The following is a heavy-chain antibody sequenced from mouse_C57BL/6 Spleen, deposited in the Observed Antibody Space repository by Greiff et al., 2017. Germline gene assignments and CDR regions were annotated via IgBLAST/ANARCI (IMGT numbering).Heavy chain of an antibody. D-gene: IGHD3-1*01. V-gene: IGHV1-74*01. J-gene: IGHJ4*01. CDR2: IHPSDSDT. CDR3: AIGAPSPNAMDY. CDR1: GYTFTSYW. Sequence: QVHVKQPGAELVKPGASVKVSCKASGYTFTSYWMHWVKQRPGQGLEWIGRIHPSDSDTNYNQKFKGKATLTVDKSSSTAYMQLSSLTSEDSAVYYCAIGAPSPNAMDYWGQGTSVTVSS.